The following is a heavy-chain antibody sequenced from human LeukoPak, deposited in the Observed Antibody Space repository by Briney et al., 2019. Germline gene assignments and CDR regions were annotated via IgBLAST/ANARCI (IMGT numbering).Heavy chain of an antibody. D-gene: IGHD3-22*01. J-gene: IGHJ4*02. Sequence: SETLSLTCTVSGGSISSSSYYWGWIRQPPGKGLERIGSIYYSGSTYYNPSLKSRVTISVDTSKNQFSLNLNSVTAADTAVYFCARDEGSAYPFDYWGQGTLVTVSS. CDR3: ARDEGSAYPFDY. V-gene: IGHV4-39*07. CDR1: GGSISSSSYY. CDR2: IYYSGST.